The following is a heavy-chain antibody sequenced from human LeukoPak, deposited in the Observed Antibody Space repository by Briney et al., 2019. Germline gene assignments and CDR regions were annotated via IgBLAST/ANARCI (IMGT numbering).Heavy chain of an antibody. CDR2: INPNSGGT. J-gene: IGHJ5*02. CDR1: GYTFTGYY. D-gene: IGHD1-7*01. Sequence: GASVKVSCKASGYTFTGYYMHWVRQAPGQGLEWMGRINPNSGGTNYAQKFQGRVTMTRDTSISTAYMELSRLRSDDTAVYYCARDRNWNYHNWFDPWGQGTLVTVSS. V-gene: IGHV1-2*06. CDR3: ARDRNWNYHNWFDP.